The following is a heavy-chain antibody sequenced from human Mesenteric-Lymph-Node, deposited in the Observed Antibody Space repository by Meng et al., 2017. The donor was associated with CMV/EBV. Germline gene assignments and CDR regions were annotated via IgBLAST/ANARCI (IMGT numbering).Heavy chain of an antibody. CDR1: GFTFYNSA. J-gene: IGHJ6*02. Sequence: GESLKISCTVSGFTFYNSAMSWVRQAPGKGLEWVSGISSSGGKTYYADSVKGRFTISRDNSKNTVYLLTNSLRADDTAVYYCASPSDYYYGLDVWGQGTTVTVSS. CDR3: ASPSDYYYGLDV. CDR2: ISSSGGKT. V-gene: IGHV3-23*01.